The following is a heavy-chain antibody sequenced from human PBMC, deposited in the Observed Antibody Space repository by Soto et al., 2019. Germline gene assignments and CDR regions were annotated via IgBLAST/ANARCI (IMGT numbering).Heavy chain of an antibody. D-gene: IGHD5-18*01. CDR3: ARVGGYSSGYNFDY. CDR1: GFTFSNYA. Sequence: GGSLRLSCSASGFTFSNYAMHWVRQAPGKGLEYVSAIVRNGGTIHYADSVKGRFTISRDNAKNSLYLQMNSLRAEDTAVYYCARVGGYSSGYNFDYWGQGTLVTVSS. J-gene: IGHJ4*02. V-gene: IGHV3-64*04. CDR2: IVRNGGTI.